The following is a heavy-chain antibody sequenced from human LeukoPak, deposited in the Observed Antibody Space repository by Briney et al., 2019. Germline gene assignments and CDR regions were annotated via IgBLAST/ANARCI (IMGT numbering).Heavy chain of an antibody. V-gene: IGHV3-74*03. CDR1: GFTFSTYW. Sequence: GGSLRLSCAASGFTFSTYWMHWVRQAPGKGLVWVSRVTTDGSDTTYADSVKGRFTVSRDNAKNTLYLQMNSLRAEDTAVYYCARVGYCSGGSCYSPNHYYGMDVWGQGTTVTVSS. CDR3: ARVGYCSGGSCYSPNHYYGMDV. J-gene: IGHJ6*02. CDR2: VTTDGSDT. D-gene: IGHD2-15*01.